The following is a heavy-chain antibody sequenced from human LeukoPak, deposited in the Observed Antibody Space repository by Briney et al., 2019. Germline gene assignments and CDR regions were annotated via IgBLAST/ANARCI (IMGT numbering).Heavy chain of an antibody. V-gene: IGHV1-46*01. D-gene: IGHD3-10*01. CDR3: ARGGFTTMVRGVIITLDAFDI. J-gene: IGHJ3*02. CDR2: INPGGGST. Sequence: ASGKVSCKASGYSFTNYYLHWVRQAPGQGFEWMGIINPGGGSTTYAQKFQGRVTMTRDTSTSTVYMELSSLRSEDTALYYCARGGFTTMVRGVIITLDAFDIWGQGTMVTVSS. CDR1: GYSFTNYY.